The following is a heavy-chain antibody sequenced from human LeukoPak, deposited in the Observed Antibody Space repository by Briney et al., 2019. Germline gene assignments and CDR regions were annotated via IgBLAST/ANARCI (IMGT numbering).Heavy chain of an antibody. CDR2: IYYSGST. CDR1: GGSISSYY. CDR3: ATFTKVVTAHAFDI. V-gene: IGHV4-59*01. D-gene: IGHD2-21*02. Sequence: PSETLSLTCTVSGGSISSYYWSWIRQPPGKGLEWIGYIYYSGSTNYNPSLKSRVTISVDTSKNQFSLKLSSVTAADTAVYYCATFTKVVTAHAFDIWGQGTMVTVSS. J-gene: IGHJ3*02.